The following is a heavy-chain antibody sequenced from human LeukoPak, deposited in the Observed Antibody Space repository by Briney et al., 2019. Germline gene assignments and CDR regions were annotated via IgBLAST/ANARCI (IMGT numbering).Heavy chain of an antibody. Sequence: GGSLRLSCAASGFTFSGHNMNWVRQAPGKGLEWISFVSISSGTIYYADSVKGRFTISRDNSKNTLYLQMNSLRAEDTAVYYCARDLLYPYGDYVKGVPGDYYYYGMDVWGQGTTVTVSS. CDR2: VSISSGTI. J-gene: IGHJ6*02. CDR1: GFTFSGHN. CDR3: ARDLLYPYGDYVKGVPGDYYYYGMDV. V-gene: IGHV3-48*01. D-gene: IGHD4-17*01.